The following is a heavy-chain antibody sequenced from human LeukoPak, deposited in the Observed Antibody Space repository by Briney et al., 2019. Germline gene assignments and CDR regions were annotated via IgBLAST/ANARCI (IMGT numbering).Heavy chain of an antibody. J-gene: IGHJ4*02. D-gene: IGHD5-18*01. CDR3: AKSLLYSYGYLDY. CDR1: GFTFSSYG. Sequence: GGSLRLSCAASGFTFSSYGMHWVRQAPGKGLEWVAVIWYDGSNKYYADSVKGRFTISRDNSKNTLYLQMNSLRAEDTAVYYCAKSLLYSYGYLDYWGQGTLVTVSS. V-gene: IGHV3-33*06. CDR2: IWYDGSNK.